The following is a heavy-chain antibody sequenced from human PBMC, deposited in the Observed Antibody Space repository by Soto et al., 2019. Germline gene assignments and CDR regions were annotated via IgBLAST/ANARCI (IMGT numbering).Heavy chain of an antibody. D-gene: IGHD1-26*01. CDR1: GFKVGSSY. Sequence: PLGGSLRLSCAASGFKVGSSYVTWVRQAPGEGLEWVSVIVSGGSTHYADSVTGRFTVSRDVSNNTVYLHMSSLRAEDTAVYFCATDSRNVGIGYFDSWGLGTLVTVSS. J-gene: IGHJ4*02. CDR2: IVSGGST. CDR3: ATDSRNVGIGYFDS. V-gene: IGHV3-53*01.